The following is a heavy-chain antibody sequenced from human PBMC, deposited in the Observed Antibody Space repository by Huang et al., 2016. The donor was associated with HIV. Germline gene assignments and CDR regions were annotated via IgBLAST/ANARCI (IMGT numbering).Heavy chain of an antibody. Sequence: EVQFVESGGGLVKPGRSLRLYCTASGFTFGNSGMSWLSPVQGKGLEWGGLIRRKDYSETTEYAASVKGRFTSSRDDSKSIAYLQMNSLKPEDTAVYYCTRDSVYPNYYDGSGFYFDYWGQGTLVTVSS. D-gene: IGHD3-22*01. V-gene: IGHV3-49*05. J-gene: IGHJ4*02. CDR2: IRRKDYSETT. CDR1: GFTFGNSG. CDR3: TRDSVYPNYYDGSGFYFDY.